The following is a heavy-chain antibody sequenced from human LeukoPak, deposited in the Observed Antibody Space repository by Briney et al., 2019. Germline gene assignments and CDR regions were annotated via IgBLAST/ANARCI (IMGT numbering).Heavy chain of an antibody. CDR2: IYTSGST. J-gene: IGHJ4*02. V-gene: IGHV4-61*02. Sequence: SQTLSLTCTVSGGSISSGSYYWSWIRQPAGKGLEWIGRIYTSGSTNYNPSLKSRVTISVDTSKNQFSLKLSSVTAADTAVYYCARRLKTAIDYWGQGTLVTVSS. CDR3: ARRLKTAIDY. D-gene: IGHD1-1*01. CDR1: GGSISSGSYY.